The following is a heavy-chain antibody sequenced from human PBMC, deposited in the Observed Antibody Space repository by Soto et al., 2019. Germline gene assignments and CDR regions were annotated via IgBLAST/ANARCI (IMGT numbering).Heavy chain of an antibody. Sequence: TSETLCVPYTVSGGSISNISYCWGLMSQPPGKGLEWIASFFIGGNTYYNPSLKSRVTISVDTPKNQFSLKLSSVTAADTAVYYCARSNAYYDVWSGYFDYWGQGTLVTVSS. J-gene: IGHJ4*02. V-gene: IGHV4-39*07. D-gene: IGHD3-3*01. CDR2: FFIGGNT. CDR1: GGSISNISYC. CDR3: ARSNAYYDVWSGYFDY.